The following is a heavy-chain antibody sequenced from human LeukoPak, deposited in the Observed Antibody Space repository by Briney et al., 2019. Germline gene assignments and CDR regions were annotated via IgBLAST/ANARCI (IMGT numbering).Heavy chain of an antibody. D-gene: IGHD2-21*02. J-gene: IGHJ3*02. CDR1: GGSISSYY. V-gene: IGHV4-4*07. CDR3: ARVVVVTAIDAFDI. Sequence: SETLSLTCTVSGGSISSYYWSWIRQPAGKGLEWIGRIHTSGSTNYSPSLKSRVTISVDTSKNQFSLKLSSVTAADTAVYYCARVVVVTAIDAFDIWGQGTMVTVSS. CDR2: IHTSGST.